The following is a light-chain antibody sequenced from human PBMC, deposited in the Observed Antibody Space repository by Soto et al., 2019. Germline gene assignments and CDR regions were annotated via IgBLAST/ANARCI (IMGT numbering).Light chain of an antibody. J-gene: IGKJ2*01. CDR3: QQYSSLPHT. V-gene: IGKV3-20*01. CDR2: VIS. Sequence: ESVLTQSPGTLSLSPGERATLSCRASQSVTNRYFAWYQQRPGQAPRLLIYVISNRTTGIPDRFSGSGSGTDFNLTISRLEPEDFVVYYCQQYSSLPHTFGQGTKLEV. CDR1: QSVTNRY.